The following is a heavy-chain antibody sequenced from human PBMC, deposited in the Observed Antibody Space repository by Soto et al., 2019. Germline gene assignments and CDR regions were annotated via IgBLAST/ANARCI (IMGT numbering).Heavy chain of an antibody. Sequence: SVKASCKASGYSVSLYYMHWVRQAPGQGLEWIGVINPTGGSTVYAQNFQGRVTITRDTSASTAYMELSSLRSEDTAVYYCARGGVRNYDILTGPTPLHYWGQGTLVTVSS. CDR1: GYSVSLYY. CDR2: INPTGGST. D-gene: IGHD3-9*01. V-gene: IGHV1-46*01. J-gene: IGHJ4*02. CDR3: ARGGVRNYDILTGPTPLHY.